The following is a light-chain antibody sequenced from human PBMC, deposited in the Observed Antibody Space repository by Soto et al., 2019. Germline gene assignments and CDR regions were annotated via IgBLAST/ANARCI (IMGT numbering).Light chain of an antibody. J-gene: IGKJ1*01. Sequence: DIQMTQSPSTLSASVGDRVTITCRASQTISIYLAWCQQRPGEAPKLLIYDASTLESGVPARFSGSGSGTEFILTISSLQPDDFATYYCQQYSSSSPTFGQGTKVEIQ. V-gene: IGKV1-5*01. CDR3: QQYSSSSPT. CDR1: QTISIY. CDR2: DAS.